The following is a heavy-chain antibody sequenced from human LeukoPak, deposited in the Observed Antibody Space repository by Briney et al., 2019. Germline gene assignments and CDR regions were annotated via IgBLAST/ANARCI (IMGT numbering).Heavy chain of an antibody. Sequence: ASVKVSCKASGYTFTGYYMHWVRQAPGQGLEWMGWINPNRGGTNYAQKFQGRVTMTRQTSISTAYMELSRLRSDDTAVYYCARNLNYYDSSSWGQRTLVTVSS. D-gene: IGHD3-22*01. CDR3: ARNLNYYDSSS. V-gene: IGHV1-2*02. CDR2: INPNRGGT. CDR1: GYTFTGYY. J-gene: IGHJ4*02.